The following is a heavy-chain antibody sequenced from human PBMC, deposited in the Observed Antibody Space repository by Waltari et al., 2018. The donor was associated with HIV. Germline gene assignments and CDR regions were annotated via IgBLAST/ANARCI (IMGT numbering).Heavy chain of an antibody. V-gene: IGHV3-48*03. CDR3: AKVREKQLWLRNWDFDL. J-gene: IGHJ2*01. Sequence: EVKLVESGGGLVQPGGSVRLPCAASGFPFSSYEQNWGRQAPGKGLEWISYISSSGSSIYYADSVKGRFTISRDNGKKSLYLQMNILRAEDTAVYYCAKVREKQLWLRNWDFDLWGRGTLVTVSS. CDR2: ISSSGSSI. CDR1: GFPFSSYE. D-gene: IGHD5-18*01.